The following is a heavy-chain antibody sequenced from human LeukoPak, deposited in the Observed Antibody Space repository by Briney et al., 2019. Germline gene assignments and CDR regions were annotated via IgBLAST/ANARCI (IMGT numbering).Heavy chain of an antibody. CDR2: ISGSGGST. D-gene: IGHD6-13*01. Sequence: PGGSLRLSCAASGLTFSSYAISWVRQAPENGLEWVSAISGSGGSTYYADSVKGRFTISRDNSKNTLYLEMNSLRAEDTAVYYCAKVEAAADSFDYWGQGTLVTVSS. CDR3: AKVEAAADSFDY. J-gene: IGHJ4*02. CDR1: GLTFSSYA. V-gene: IGHV3-23*01.